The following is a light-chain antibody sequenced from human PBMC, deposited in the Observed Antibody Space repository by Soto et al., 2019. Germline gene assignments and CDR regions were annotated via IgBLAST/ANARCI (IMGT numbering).Light chain of an antibody. CDR1: QALSNY. V-gene: IGKV1-9*01. CDR2: SAS. CDR3: QQFSRYPLT. Sequence: DIQLTQSPSFLSASVGDRVTITCRASQALSNYLAWYQQKPGKAPDLLIYSASTLQSGVPSRFSGSGSETEFTLTIRDLQPEDFATYYCQQFSRYPLTFGGGTKVDIK. J-gene: IGKJ4*01.